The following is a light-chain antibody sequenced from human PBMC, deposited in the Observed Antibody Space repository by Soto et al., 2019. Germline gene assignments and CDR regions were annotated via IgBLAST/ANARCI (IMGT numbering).Light chain of an antibody. CDR1: QSVLYSSNNKNY. V-gene: IGKV4-1*01. J-gene: IGKJ4*01. Sequence: DIVMTQSPDSLAVSLGERATINCKSSQSVLYSSNNKNYLAWYQQKPGQRPKLLIYWASTRESGVPDRFSGSGSGTDLTLTISSLQAEDVAVYYCHQYYSNPLSFGGGTKVEIK. CDR2: WAS. CDR3: HQYYSNPLS.